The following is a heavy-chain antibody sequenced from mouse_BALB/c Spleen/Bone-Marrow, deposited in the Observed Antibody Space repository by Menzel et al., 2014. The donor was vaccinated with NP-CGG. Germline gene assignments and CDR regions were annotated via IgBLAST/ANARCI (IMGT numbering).Heavy chain of an antibody. J-gene: IGHJ4*01. D-gene: IGHD2-1*01. Sequence: EVQLQQSGAELVKPGASVKLSCTASGFNIKDTYMHWVKQRPEQGLEWIGRIDPANGNTKYDPKFQGKATITADTSSNTAYLQLSSLTSEDTAVYYCARLGNYGPSCAMDYWGQGTSVTVSS. V-gene: IGHV14-3*02. CDR3: ARLGNYGPSCAMDY. CDR1: GFNIKDTY. CDR2: IDPANGNT.